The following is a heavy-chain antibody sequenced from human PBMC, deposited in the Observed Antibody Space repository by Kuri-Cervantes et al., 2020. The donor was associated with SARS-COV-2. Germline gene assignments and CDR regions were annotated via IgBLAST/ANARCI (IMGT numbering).Heavy chain of an antibody. CDR2: INDDGSTT. D-gene: IGHD3-10*01. CDR3: ARDRDMDV. Sequence: GESLKISCAASGFTFSRYWMHWVRQAPGKGLVWVSRINDDGSTTGYADSVKGRFTISRDNAKNTLYLQMNSLRAEDTAVYYCARDRDMDVWGKGTTVTVSS. J-gene: IGHJ6*03. V-gene: IGHV3-74*01. CDR1: GFTFSRYW.